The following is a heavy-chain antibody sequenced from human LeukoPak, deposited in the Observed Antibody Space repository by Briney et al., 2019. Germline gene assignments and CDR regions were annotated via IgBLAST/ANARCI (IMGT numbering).Heavy chain of an antibody. CDR1: GYTFTRYG. CDR2: IIPIFGTA. V-gene: IGHV1-69*06. D-gene: IGHD3-3*01. Sequence: SVKVSCKSSGYTFTRYGISWVRQAPGQGLEWMGGIIPIFGTANYAQKFQGRVTITADKSTSTAYMELSSLRSEDTAVYYCARDGAYDFWSGYYNSFDYWGQGTLVTVSS. CDR3: ARDGAYDFWSGYYNSFDY. J-gene: IGHJ4*02.